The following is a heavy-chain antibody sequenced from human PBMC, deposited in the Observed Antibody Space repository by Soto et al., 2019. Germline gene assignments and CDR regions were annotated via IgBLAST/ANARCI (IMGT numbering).Heavy chain of an antibody. CDR1: EVNFGSYS. D-gene: IGHD3-10*01. V-gene: IGHV3-48*01. CDR2: ISSSSSAI. Sequence: FIRHSYTAAEVNFGSYSMNWIRQDKGKGLEWVSYISSSSSAIYYADSVKGRFTISRDNAKNSLYLQMNSLRAEDTAVYYCARDGSGSSSFLDYYYYYMDVWGKGTTVTVSS. J-gene: IGHJ6*03. CDR3: ARDGSGSSSFLDYYYYYMDV.